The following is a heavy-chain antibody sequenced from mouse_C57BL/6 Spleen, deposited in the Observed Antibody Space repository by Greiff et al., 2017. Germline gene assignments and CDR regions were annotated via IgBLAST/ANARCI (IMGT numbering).Heavy chain of an antibody. CDR2: ISYDGSN. V-gene: IGHV3-6*01. CDR1: GYSITSGYY. D-gene: IGHD4-1*01. J-gene: IGHJ2*01. Sequence: EVQLVESGPGLVKPSQSLSLTCSVTGYSITSGYYWNWIRQFPGNKLEWMGYISYDGSNNYNPSLKNQISITRDTSKNQFFLKFNSVTTEDTATYYCAITGTGYFDDWGQGTTLTVSS. CDR3: AITGTGYFDD.